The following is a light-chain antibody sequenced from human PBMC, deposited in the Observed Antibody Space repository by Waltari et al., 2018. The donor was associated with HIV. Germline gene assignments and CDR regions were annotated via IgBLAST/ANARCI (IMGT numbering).Light chain of an antibody. V-gene: IGKV3-11*01. CDR2: DAS. CDR3: QQRSNWPPALT. CDR1: QSVSSY. Sequence: EIVLTQSPATLSLSPGERAILPCRASQSVSSYLAWYQQKPGPAPRLLIYDASNRATGIPARFSGSGSGTDFTLTISSLEPEDFAVYYCQQRSNWPPALTFGGGTKVEIK. J-gene: IGKJ4*01.